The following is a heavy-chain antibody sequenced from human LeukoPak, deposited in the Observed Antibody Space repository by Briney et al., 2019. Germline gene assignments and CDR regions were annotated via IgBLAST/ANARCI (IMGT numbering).Heavy chain of an antibody. CDR1: GFSFSGHW. J-gene: IGHJ4*02. CDR3: AKDNRRHYTSGPNPDSLH. D-gene: IGHD6-19*01. CDR2: ISWNSGTI. Sequence: PGGSLRLSCAASGFSFSGHWMHWARQLPGKGLEWVSGISWNSGTIDYADSVRGRFTISRDNAKNSLYLQMDSLRVEDTAFYYCAKDNRRHYTSGPNPDSLHWGQGALVTVSS. V-gene: IGHV3-9*01.